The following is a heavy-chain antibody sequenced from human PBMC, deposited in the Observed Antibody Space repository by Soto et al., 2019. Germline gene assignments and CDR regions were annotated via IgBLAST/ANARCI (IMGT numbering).Heavy chain of an antibody. J-gene: IGHJ4*02. V-gene: IGHV3-30*18. Sequence: GGSLRLSCAASGFTFSSYGMHWVRQAPGKGLEWVAVISYDGSNKYYADSVKGRLTISRDNSKNTLYLQMNSLRAEDTAVYYCAKGQKWRSSGYVGHWGQGTLVTVSS. CDR1: GFTFSSYG. CDR2: ISYDGSNK. CDR3: AKGQKWRSSGYVGH. D-gene: IGHD6-19*01.